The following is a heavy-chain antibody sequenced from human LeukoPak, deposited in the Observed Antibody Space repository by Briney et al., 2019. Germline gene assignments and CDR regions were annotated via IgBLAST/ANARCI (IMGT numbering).Heavy chain of an antibody. Sequence: GGSLRLSCAASGFTFSSYGMRWVRQAPSKGLERVAVITYDGSNKYYGDSVKGRFTISRDNSKNTLYLQMNSLRAEDTAVYYCAKDRHDYWGQGTLVTVSS. CDR1: GFTFSSYG. V-gene: IGHV3-30*18. CDR2: ITYDGSNK. CDR3: AKDRHDY. J-gene: IGHJ4*02.